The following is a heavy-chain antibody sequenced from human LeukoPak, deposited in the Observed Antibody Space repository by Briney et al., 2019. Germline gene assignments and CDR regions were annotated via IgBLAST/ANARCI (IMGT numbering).Heavy chain of an antibody. D-gene: IGHD5-12*01. J-gene: IGHJ3*02. CDR1: GYTFTGYY. V-gene: IGHV1-2*02. Sequence: ASVKVSCKASGYTFTGYYMHWVRQAPGQGLEWMGWINPNSGGTNYAQKFQGRVTMTRDTSISTAYMELSSLRSEDTAVYYCARGNSGYRDAFDIWGQGTMVTVSS. CDR2: INPNSGGT. CDR3: ARGNSGYRDAFDI.